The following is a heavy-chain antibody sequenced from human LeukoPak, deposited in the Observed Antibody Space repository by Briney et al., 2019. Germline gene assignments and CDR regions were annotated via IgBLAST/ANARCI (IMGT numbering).Heavy chain of an antibody. V-gene: IGHV4-59*01. CDR2: IYYAGSI. CDR3: ARALGSVGYVYFDY. Sequence: SETLSLTCTVSGGSISRNYWSWIRKPQGQGLQWIGYIYYAGSINYNPSPNSRVTISVATSKNQFSLRLSSVTAADTAVYYCARALGSVGYVYFDYWGQGTLVTVSS. D-gene: IGHD5-12*01. CDR1: GGSISRNY. J-gene: IGHJ4*02.